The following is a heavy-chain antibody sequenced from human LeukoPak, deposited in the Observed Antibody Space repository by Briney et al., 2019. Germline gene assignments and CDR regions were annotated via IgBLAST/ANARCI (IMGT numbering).Heavy chain of an antibody. CDR2: ISGSGGST. D-gene: IGHD3-22*01. J-gene: IGHJ4*02. CDR1: GFTFSSYA. CDR3: AKSALKYYHRSGTDY. Sequence: PGGSLRLSCAASGFTFSSYAMSWVRQAPGKGLEWVSAISGSGGSTYYADSVKGRFTVSRDNSKNTLYLQMNSLRAEDTAVYYCAKSALKYYHRSGTDYWGQGTLVTVSS. V-gene: IGHV3-23*01.